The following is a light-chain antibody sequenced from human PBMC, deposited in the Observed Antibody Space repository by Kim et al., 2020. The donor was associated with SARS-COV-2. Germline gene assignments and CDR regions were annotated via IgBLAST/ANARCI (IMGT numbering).Light chain of an antibody. J-gene: IGLJ3*02. CDR2: DVS. CDR3: SSYTSSSTLWV. Sequence: QSALTQPASVSGSPGQSITISCTGTSSDVGGYNYVSWYQQHPGKAPKLMIYDVSKRPSGVSNRFSGSKSGNTASLTISGLQAEDEADYYCSSYTSSSTLWVFGGGTQLTAL. V-gene: IGLV2-14*01. CDR1: SSDVGGYNY.